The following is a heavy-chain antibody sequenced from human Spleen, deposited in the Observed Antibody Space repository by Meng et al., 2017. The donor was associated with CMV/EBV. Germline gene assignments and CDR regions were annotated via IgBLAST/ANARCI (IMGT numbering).Heavy chain of an antibody. D-gene: IGHD1-26*01. CDR3: ARSQLSGSYIYFED. V-gene: IGHV1-69*08. Sequence: SVQVSCKASGGTFDDYSFSWVRQAPGQGLEWMGRAIPIIATSNYAQTFQDRITITADIPTTTVYMELTSLRSEDTAVYYCARSQLSGSYIYFEDWGPGTLVTVSS. CDR2: AIPIIATS. J-gene: IGHJ4*02. CDR1: GGTFDDYS.